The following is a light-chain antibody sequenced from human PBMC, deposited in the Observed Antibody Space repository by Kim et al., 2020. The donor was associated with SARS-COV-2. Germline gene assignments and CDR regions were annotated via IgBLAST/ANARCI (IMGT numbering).Light chain of an antibody. CDR3: NSRDSSGNHVV. CDR2: GKN. CDR1: SLRSYY. Sequence: ALDTTVRITCKGDSLRSYYASWYQQKPGQAPVLVIYGKNNRPSGIPDRFSGSSSGNTASLTITGAQAEDEADYYCNSRDSSGNHVVFGGGTQLTVL. J-gene: IGLJ2*01. V-gene: IGLV3-19*01.